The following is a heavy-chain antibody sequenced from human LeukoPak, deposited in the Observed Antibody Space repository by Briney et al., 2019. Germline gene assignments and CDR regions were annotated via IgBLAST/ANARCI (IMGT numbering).Heavy chain of an antibody. V-gene: IGHV1-46*01. J-gene: IGHJ6*02. CDR3: ARGVVPGYYYYGMDV. D-gene: IGHD2-15*01. Sequence: ASAKVSCKASGYTFTSYYMHWVRQAPGQGLEWMGIINPSGDSTNYAQKFQGRVTMTRDTSTSTVYMELSSLRSEDTAVYYCARGVVPGYYYYGMDVWGQGTTVTVSS. CDR2: INPSGDST. CDR1: GYTFTSYY.